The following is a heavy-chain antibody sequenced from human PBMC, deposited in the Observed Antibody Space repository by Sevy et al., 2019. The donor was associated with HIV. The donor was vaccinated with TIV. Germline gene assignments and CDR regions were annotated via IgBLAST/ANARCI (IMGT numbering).Heavy chain of an antibody. V-gene: IGHV4-39*01. Sequence: SETLSLTCTVSGDSISSKNDYWAWLRQPPGKGLEWVGDIYYSGYTDSNPSLTGRVTLSVDTSKNQFSLKVTSVTAADTAVYYCARRRDYCGCDCLHFDLWGQGILVTVSS. J-gene: IGHJ4*02. CDR2: IYYSGYT. CDR1: GDSISSKNDY. CDR3: ARRRDYCGCDCLHFDL. D-gene: IGHD2-21*01.